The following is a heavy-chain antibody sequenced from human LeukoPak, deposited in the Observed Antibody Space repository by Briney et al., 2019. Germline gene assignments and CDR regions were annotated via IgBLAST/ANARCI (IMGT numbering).Heavy chain of an antibody. D-gene: IGHD3-10*01. V-gene: IGHV3-21*01. CDR2: ISSSSSYI. CDR3: ARDPTYYFGSGTPPDAFDI. CDR1: GFTFSTYT. Sequence: GGSLRLSCAASGFTFSTYTMNWVRQAPGKWLEWVSSISSSSSYIYYADSVKGRFTISRDNAKNSLYLQMNSLRAEDTAVYYCARDPTYYFGSGTPPDAFDIWGKGTMVTVSS. J-gene: IGHJ3*02.